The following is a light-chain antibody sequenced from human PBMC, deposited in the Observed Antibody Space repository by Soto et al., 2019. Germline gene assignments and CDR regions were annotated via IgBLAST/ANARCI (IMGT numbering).Light chain of an antibody. CDR3: QQNQDIPPT. V-gene: IGKV1-39*01. CDR1: QSIDTY. CDR2: VAS. Sequence: DIQMTQSPSSLSASVGDRVTVTCRASQSIDTYLNWYQQRPGQAPKLLIYVASTLQSGVPSRFSGSGSGTPFTLTISSLQPEDFETYYCQQNQDIPPTFGQGTRVERK. J-gene: IGKJ1*01.